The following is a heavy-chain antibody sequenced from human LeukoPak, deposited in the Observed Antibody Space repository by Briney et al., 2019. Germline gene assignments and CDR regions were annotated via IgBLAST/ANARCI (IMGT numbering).Heavy chain of an antibody. Sequence: SETLSLTCTVSGGSISSSSYYWGWIRQPPGKGLEWIGSIYYSGSTYYNPSLKSRVTIFVDTSKNQFSLKLSSVTAADTAVYYCARLGITMVRGVIYWGQGTLVTVSS. CDR1: GGSISSSSYY. CDR3: ARLGITMVRGVIY. CDR2: IYYSGST. J-gene: IGHJ4*02. D-gene: IGHD3-10*01. V-gene: IGHV4-39*01.